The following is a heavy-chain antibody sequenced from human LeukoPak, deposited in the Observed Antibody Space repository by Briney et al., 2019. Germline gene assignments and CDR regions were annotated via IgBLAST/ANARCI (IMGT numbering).Heavy chain of an antibody. D-gene: IGHD3-3*01. CDR1: GCTFSSYE. Sequence: GGSLRLSCAASGCTFSSYEMNWVRQAPGKGLEWVSYISSSGSTIYYADSVKGRFTISRDNAKNSLYLQMNSLRAEDTAVYYCARHHYDFWSGYPLCSYMDVWGKGTTVTVSS. CDR2: ISSSGSTI. CDR3: ARHHYDFWSGYPLCSYMDV. V-gene: IGHV3-48*03. J-gene: IGHJ6*03.